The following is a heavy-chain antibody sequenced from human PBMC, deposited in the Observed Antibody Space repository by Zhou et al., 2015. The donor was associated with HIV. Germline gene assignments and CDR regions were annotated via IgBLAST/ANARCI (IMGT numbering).Heavy chain of an antibody. CDR2: INPSGGST. CDR3: ARKRSGPPASGRGRYGTS. V-gene: IGHV1-46*01. J-gene: IGHJ6*02. CDR1: GYTFTSYY. Sequence: QVQLVQSGAEVKKPGASVKVSCKASGYTFTSYYMHWVRQAPGQGLEWMGIINPSGGSTSYAQKFQGRVTMTRDTSTSTVYMELSSLRSEDTAVYYCARKRSGPPASGRGRYGTSWGQGTTVTVSS. D-gene: IGHD3-16*01.